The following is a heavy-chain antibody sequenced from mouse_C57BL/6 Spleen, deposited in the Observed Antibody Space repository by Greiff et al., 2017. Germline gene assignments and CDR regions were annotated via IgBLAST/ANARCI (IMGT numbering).Heavy chain of an antibody. CDR3: TRIYYDYDGGAWFAY. CDR1: GYTFTSYW. CDR2: IYPGNSDT. Sequence: EVKLQESGTVLARPGASVKMSCKTSGYTFTSYWMHWVKQRPGQGLEWIGAIYPGNSDTSYNQKFKGKAKLTAVTSASTAYMELSSLTNEDAAVFYCTRIYYDYDGGAWFAYWGQGTLVTVSA. V-gene: IGHV1-5*01. J-gene: IGHJ3*01. D-gene: IGHD2-4*01.